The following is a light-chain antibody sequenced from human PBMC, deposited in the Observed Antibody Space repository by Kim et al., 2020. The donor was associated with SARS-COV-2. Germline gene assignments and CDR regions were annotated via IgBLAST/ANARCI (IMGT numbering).Light chain of an antibody. J-gene: IGLJ1*01. CDR1: SSDIGAYNS. Sequence: GQSLTISCTGTSSDIGAYNSVSWYQQHPGKAPKLLIYDVSDRSSGVSTRFSGSKSGNTASLTISGLQAEDEADYYCSSYTTTSTLVFGPGTKVTVL. CDR2: DVS. CDR3: SSYTTTSTLV. V-gene: IGLV2-14*03.